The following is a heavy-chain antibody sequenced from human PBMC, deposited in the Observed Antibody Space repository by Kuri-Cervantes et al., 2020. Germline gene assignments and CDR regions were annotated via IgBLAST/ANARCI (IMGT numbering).Heavy chain of an antibody. D-gene: IGHD3-22*01. V-gene: IGHV4-31*11. J-gene: IGHJ4*02. CDR2: IYYSGST. Sequence: SETLSLTCAVYGGSFSGYYWSWIRQHPGKGLEWIGYIYYSGSTYYNPSLKSRVTISVDTSKNQFSLKLSSVTAADTAVYYCARGDDSSGYYYYYFDYWGQGTLVTVSS. CDR3: ARGDDSSGYYYYYFDY. CDR1: GGSFSGYY.